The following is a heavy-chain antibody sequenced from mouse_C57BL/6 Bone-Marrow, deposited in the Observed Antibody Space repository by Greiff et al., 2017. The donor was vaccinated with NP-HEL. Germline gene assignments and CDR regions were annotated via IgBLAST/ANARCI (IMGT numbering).Heavy chain of an antibody. V-gene: IGHV1-5*01. J-gene: IGHJ1*03. CDR1: GYTFTSYW. CDR2: IYPGNSDT. CDR3: TGLSYRNWYFDV. Sequence: EVQLQQSGTVLARPGASVKMSCKTSGYTFTSYWMHWVKQRPGQGLEWIGAIYPGNSDTSYNQKFKGKAKLTAVTSASTAYMELSSLTNEDSAVYYCTGLSYRNWYFDVWGTGTTVTVSS. D-gene: IGHD2-14*01.